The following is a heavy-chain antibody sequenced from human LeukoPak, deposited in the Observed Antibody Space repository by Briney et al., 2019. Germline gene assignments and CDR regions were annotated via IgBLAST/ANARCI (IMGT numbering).Heavy chain of an antibody. CDR2: ISGSGGST. J-gene: IGHJ5*02. V-gene: IGHV3-23*01. CDR3: AKDLSAMVRGVPYNWFDP. CDR1: GFTFSNYA. D-gene: IGHD3-10*01. Sequence: PGGSLRLSCAASGFTFSNYAMSWVRQAPGKGLEWVSTISGSGGSTYYADPVKGRFTISRDNSKNTLYLQMNSLRAEDTAVYYCAKDLSAMVRGVPYNWFDPWGQGTLVTVSS.